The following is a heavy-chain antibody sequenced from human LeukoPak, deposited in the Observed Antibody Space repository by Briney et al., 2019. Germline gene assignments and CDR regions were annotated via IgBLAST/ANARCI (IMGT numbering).Heavy chain of an antibody. V-gene: IGHV4-39*01. CDR2: IHYSGST. Sequence: PSETLSLTCTVSGDSISSSGHSWGWIRQPPGKGLEWIGDIHYSGSTYYNPSLKSRVTISVDTSKNQFSLRLSSVTAAYTAVYYCVAYYYGSGTYTRGYWGQGTLVTVSS. J-gene: IGHJ4*02. CDR1: GDSISSSGHS. D-gene: IGHD3-10*01. CDR3: VAYYYGSGTYTRGY.